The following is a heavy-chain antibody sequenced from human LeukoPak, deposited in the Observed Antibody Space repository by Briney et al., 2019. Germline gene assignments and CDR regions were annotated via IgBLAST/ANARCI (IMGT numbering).Heavy chain of an antibody. Sequence: GGSLRLSCAASGFTFDEYGMSWVRQAPGKGLEWVSAITGSGGRTYYADSVKGRFTMSRDNAKNSLFLQMNSLRVEDTAVYYCARDRQTRGFDYWGQGTLVTVSS. CDR2: ITGSGGRT. CDR3: ARDRQTRGFDY. CDR1: GFTFDEYG. V-gene: IGHV3-20*04. J-gene: IGHJ4*01.